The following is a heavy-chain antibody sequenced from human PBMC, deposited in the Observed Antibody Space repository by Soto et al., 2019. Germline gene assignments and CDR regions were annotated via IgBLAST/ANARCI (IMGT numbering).Heavy chain of an antibody. CDR1: GYSFTSYW. J-gene: IGHJ5*02. D-gene: IGHD2-2*01. Sequence: GESLKISCKGSGYSFTSYWIGWVRQMPGKGLEWMGIIYPGDSDTRYSPSFQGQVTISADKSISTAYLQWSSLKASDTAMYYCAALVVPAAMGNWFDPWGQGTLVTVSS. CDR2: IYPGDSDT. V-gene: IGHV5-51*01. CDR3: AALVVPAAMGNWFDP.